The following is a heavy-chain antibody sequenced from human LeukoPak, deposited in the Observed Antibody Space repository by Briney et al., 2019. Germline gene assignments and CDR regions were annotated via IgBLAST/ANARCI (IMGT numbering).Heavy chain of an antibody. Sequence: GGSLRLSCVASGFTFSSYGMHWVRQAPGKGLEWVAAIWYDGSNKYYADSVKGRFTISRDNSKHTLYLQMNSMRAEDTAVYYCARDKEFDYWGQGTLVTVSS. V-gene: IGHV3-33*01. CDR3: ARDKEFDY. CDR2: IWYDGSNK. J-gene: IGHJ4*02. CDR1: GFTFSSYG.